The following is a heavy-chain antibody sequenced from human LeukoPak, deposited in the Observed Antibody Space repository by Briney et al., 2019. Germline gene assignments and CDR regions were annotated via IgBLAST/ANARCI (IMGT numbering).Heavy chain of an antibody. J-gene: IGHJ4*02. Sequence: SETLSLTCTVSGGSISSGGYYWSWIRQHPGKGLEWIGYIYYSGSTNYNPSLKSRVTISVDTSKNQFSLKLSSVTAADTAVYYCARHIADYDFWSGYASHFDYWGQGTLVTVSS. D-gene: IGHD3-3*01. V-gene: IGHV4-61*08. CDR3: ARHIADYDFWSGYASHFDY. CDR1: GGSISSGGYY. CDR2: IYYSGST.